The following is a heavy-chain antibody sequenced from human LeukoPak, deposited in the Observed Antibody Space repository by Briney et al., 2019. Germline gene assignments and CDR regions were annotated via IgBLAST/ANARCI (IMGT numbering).Heavy chain of an antibody. Sequence: PSQTLSLTCTVSGGSISSGDYYWRWIRQPPGKGLEWIGYIYYSGSTYYNPSLKSRVAISVDTSKNQFSLKLSSVTAADTAVYYCARDGSGSYDAFDIWGQGTMVTVSS. CDR1: GGSISSGDYY. CDR3: ARDGSGSYDAFDI. D-gene: IGHD3-10*01. J-gene: IGHJ3*02. CDR2: IYYSGST. V-gene: IGHV4-30-4*08.